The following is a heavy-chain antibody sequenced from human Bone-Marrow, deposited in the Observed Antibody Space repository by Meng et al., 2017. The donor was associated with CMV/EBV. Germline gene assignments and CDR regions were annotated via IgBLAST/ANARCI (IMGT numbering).Heavy chain of an antibody. D-gene: IGHD3-9*01. CDR1: GFTFSSYW. CDR2: INSDGSST. Sequence: GESLKISCAASGFTFSSYWMHWVRQAPGKGLVWVSRINSDGSSTSYADSVKGRFTISRDNAKNTLYLQMNSLRAEDTAVYYCARGNDILTGSTSLPFDYYGMDVWGQGNTVTVSS. CDR3: ARGNDILTGSTSLPFDYYGMDV. J-gene: IGHJ6*02. V-gene: IGHV3-74*01.